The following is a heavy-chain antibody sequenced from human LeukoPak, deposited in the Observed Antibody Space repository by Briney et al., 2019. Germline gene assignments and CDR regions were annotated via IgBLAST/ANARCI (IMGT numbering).Heavy chain of an antibody. CDR3: AREDSGWYLRNFDY. CDR2: INPNSGGT. J-gene: IGHJ4*02. Sequence: ASVKVSCKASGYTFTSHGITWVRQAPGQGLEWMGWINPNSGGTNYAQKFQGRVTMTRDTSISTAYMELSRLRSDDTAVYYCAREDSGWYLRNFDYWGQGTLVTVSS. D-gene: IGHD6-19*01. CDR1: GYTFTSHG. V-gene: IGHV1-2*02.